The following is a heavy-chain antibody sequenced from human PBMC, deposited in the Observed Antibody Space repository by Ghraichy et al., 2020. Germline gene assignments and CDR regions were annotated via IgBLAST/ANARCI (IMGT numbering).Heavy chain of an antibody. CDR3: AKARDGSSWYLFDP. D-gene: IGHD6-13*01. J-gene: IGHJ5*02. CDR2: ISDSGGRT. V-gene: IGHV3-23*01. CDR1: GFTFSSYA. Sequence: GESLNISCAASGFTFSSYAMSWVRQAPGKGLEWVSGISDSGGRTSYADALKGRFTISRDNTKSTLYLQMNSLRGEDTAVYYCAKARDGSSWYLFDPWGQGTLVTVYS.